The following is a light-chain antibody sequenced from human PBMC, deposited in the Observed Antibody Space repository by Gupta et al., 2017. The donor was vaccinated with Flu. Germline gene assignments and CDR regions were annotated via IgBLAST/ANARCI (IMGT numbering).Light chain of an antibody. CDR3: HQEGNSPRT. V-gene: IGKV3-20*01. Sequence: GTLSLSQGGRATLSCRASQSVRSNFLAWYQQKGGQAPRLLLYGATSRAAGIPGRFSGSGSGTDFTLTITRLEPEDSAVYYCHQEGNSPRTFGQGTKV. J-gene: IGKJ1*01. CDR1: QSVRSNF. CDR2: GAT.